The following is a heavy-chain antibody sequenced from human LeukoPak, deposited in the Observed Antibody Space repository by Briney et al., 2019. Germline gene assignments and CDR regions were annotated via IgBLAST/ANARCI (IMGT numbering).Heavy chain of an antibody. V-gene: IGHV3-15*01. Sequence: PGGSLRLSCAASGFTFTNAWMSWVRQAPGKGLEMVGRIKSKSDGGTTYYAAPVEGRFTISRDDSKNTLYLQMNSLKIEDTAVYYCTTDLGSDWGQGTLVTVSS. CDR1: GFTFTNAW. CDR3: TTDLGSD. D-gene: IGHD1-26*01. J-gene: IGHJ4*02. CDR2: IKSKSDGGTT.